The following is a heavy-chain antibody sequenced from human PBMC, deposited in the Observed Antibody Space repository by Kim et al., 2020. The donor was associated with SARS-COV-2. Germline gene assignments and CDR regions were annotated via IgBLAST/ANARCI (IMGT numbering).Heavy chain of an antibody. CDR1: GFTFSSYA. CDR2: IGGTGRST. V-gene: IGHV3-23*01. D-gene: IGHD3-9*01. J-gene: IGHJ6*01. CDR3: ATEIVGAFDFPYGLDV. Sequence: GGSLRLSCAASGFTFSSYAVTWVRQAPGKGLEWVSSIGGTGRSTYYADSVKGRITISRDNSKKTLYLQMNSLRAEDTAVYYCATEIVGAFDFPYGLDVWG.